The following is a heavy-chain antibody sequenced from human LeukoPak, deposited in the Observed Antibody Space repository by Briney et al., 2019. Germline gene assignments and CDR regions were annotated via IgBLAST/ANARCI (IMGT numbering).Heavy chain of an antibody. Sequence: SETLSLTCAVYGGSFSGYYWSWIRQPPGKGLEWIGYIYYSGSTNYNPSLKSRVTISVDTSKNQFSLKLSSVTAADTAVYYCASSIAARSNWFDPWGQGTLVTVSS. D-gene: IGHD6-6*01. CDR3: ASSIAARSNWFDP. V-gene: IGHV4-59*01. CDR1: GGSFSGYY. CDR2: IYYSGST. J-gene: IGHJ5*02.